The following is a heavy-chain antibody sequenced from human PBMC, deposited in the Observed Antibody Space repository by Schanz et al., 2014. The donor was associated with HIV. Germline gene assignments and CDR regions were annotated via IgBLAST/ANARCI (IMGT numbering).Heavy chain of an antibody. CDR3: VRGRCAGGGCYLRYDAFDI. V-gene: IGHV3-33*01. CDR1: GFIFSRYG. J-gene: IGHJ3*02. Sequence: QVQLVESGGGVVQPGRSLRLSCAASGFIFSRYGMYWVRQAPGKGLEWVAVIWHNGSNKYYADSVKGRFSISRDNSKNTVYLQMNSLRAEDTAVYYCVRGRCAGGGCYLRYDAFDIWGQGTMVTVSS. D-gene: IGHD2-15*01. CDR2: IWHNGSNK.